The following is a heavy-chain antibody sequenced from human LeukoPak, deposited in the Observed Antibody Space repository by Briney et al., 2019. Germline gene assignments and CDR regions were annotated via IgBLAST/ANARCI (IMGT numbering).Heavy chain of an antibody. D-gene: IGHD6-19*01. J-gene: IGHJ3*02. Sequence: SETLSLTCTVSGGSISSYYWSWIRQPPGKGLEWIGYIYYSGSTNYNPSLKSRVTISVDTSKNQFSLKLSSVTAADTAVYYCARSSGAVAVAGDDAFDIWGQGTMVTVSS. CDR3: ARSSGAVAVAGDDAFDI. CDR1: GGSISSYY. CDR2: IYYSGST. V-gene: IGHV4-59*12.